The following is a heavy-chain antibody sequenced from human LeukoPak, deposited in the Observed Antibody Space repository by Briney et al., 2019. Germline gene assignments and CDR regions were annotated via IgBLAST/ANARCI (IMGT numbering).Heavy chain of an antibody. CDR3: ARGNHCGSTSCALDY. Sequence: GESLKISCEGSAYSFASYWIGWVRQIPGKGLEWMGIIYPGDSDTRYSPSFQGQVTISADKSIATAYLQWSSLKASDTAMYYCARGNHCGSTSCALDYWGQGTLVTVSS. V-gene: IGHV5-51*01. CDR2: IYPGDSDT. CDR1: AYSFASYW. J-gene: IGHJ4*02. D-gene: IGHD2-2*01.